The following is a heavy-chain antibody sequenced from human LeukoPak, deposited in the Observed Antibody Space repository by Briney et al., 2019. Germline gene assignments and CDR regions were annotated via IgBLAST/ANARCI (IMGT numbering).Heavy chain of an antibody. V-gene: IGHV3-48*04. D-gene: IGHD2-21*02. Sequence: GGSLRLSCVASGFTFSSNSMKWVRQAPGEGREGGSYMGSTSSAIYYADSVKGRFTISRDNAKNSLYLQMNSLRVEDTAVYYCARGRDCGGDCYIFDYWGQGTLVTVSS. J-gene: IGHJ4*02. CDR3: ARGRDCGGDCYIFDY. CDR1: GFTFSSNS. CDR2: MGSTSSAI.